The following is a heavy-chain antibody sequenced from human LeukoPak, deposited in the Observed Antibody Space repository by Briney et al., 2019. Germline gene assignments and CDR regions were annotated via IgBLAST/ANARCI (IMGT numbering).Heavy chain of an antibody. CDR2: ISWNSGSI. CDR1: GFTFDDYA. V-gene: IGHV3-9*01. CDR3: AKDTSASYYSDSSGYDY. Sequence: GGSLRLSCAASGFTFDDYAMHWVRQAPGKGLEWVSGISWNSGSIGYADSVKGRFTISRDNAKNSLYLQMNSLRAEDTALYYCAKDTSASYYSDSSGYDYWGQGTLVTVSS. D-gene: IGHD3-22*01. J-gene: IGHJ4*02.